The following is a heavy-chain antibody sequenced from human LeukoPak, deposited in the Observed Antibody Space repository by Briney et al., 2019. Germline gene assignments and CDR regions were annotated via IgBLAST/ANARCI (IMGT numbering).Heavy chain of an antibody. D-gene: IGHD1-20*01. Sequence: GGSLRLSCAASGFTFSSYAMSWVRQAPGKGLEWVSAISGSGGSTYYADSVKGRFTISRDNSKNTLYLRMNSLRAEDTAVYYCAKALSITGNPESGWGQGTLVTVSS. CDR3: AKALSITGNPESG. CDR2: ISGSGGST. J-gene: IGHJ4*02. CDR1: GFTFSSYA. V-gene: IGHV3-23*01.